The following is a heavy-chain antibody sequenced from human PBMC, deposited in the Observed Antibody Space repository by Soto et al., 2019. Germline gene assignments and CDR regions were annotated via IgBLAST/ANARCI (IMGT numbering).Heavy chain of an antibody. D-gene: IGHD3-22*01. Sequence: GGSLRLSCAASGFTFSSYAMSWVRQAPGKGLEWVSAISGSGGSTYYADSVKGRFTISRDNSKNTLYLQMNSLRAEDTAVYYCAKDVGPPYYYDSSGYLKGAYYYYYYGMDVWGQGTTVTVSS. CDR3: AKDVGPPYYYDSSGYLKGAYYYYYYGMDV. CDR2: ISGSGGST. J-gene: IGHJ6*02. CDR1: GFTFSSYA. V-gene: IGHV3-23*01.